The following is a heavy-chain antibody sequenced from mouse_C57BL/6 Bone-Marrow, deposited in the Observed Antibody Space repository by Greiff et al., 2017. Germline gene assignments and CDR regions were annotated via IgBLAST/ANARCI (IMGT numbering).Heavy chain of an antibody. J-gene: IGHJ2*01. D-gene: IGHD2-3*01. CDR2: IDPSDSYT. V-gene: IGHV1-69*01. Sequence: QVQLQQPGAELMMPGASVKLSCKASGYTFTSYWMHWVKQRPGQGLEWIGEIDPSDSYTNYNQKFKGKSTLTVDKSSSTAYMQLSSLTSEDSAVYYCARGLLSFDYWGQGTTLTVSS. CDR3: ARGLLSFDY. CDR1: GYTFTSYW.